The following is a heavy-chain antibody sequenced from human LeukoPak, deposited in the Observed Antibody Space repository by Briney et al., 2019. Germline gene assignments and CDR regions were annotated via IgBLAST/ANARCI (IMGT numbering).Heavy chain of an antibody. J-gene: IGHJ6*03. Sequence: AGGSPRLSCEGSGFSFSSYWMTWVRQSPGKGPEWVANIRQDESERYTVDSVKGRFTISRDNAKNSVYLHMNSLRAEDTALYYCARLSAYYYGSFFYYYMDVWGKGTTVTVSS. V-gene: IGHV3-7*01. D-gene: IGHD3-10*01. CDR2: IRQDESER. CDR1: GFSFSSYW. CDR3: ARLSAYYYGSFFYYYMDV.